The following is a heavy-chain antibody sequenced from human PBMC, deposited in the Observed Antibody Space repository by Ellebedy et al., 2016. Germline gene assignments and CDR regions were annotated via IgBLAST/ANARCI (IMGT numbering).Heavy chain of an antibody. CDR1: GFTFGDYA. CDR2: IRSKAYGGTT. Sequence: GGSLRLXXTASGFTFGDYAMSWFRQAPGKGLEWVGFIRSKAYGGTTEYAASVKGRFTISRDDSKSIAYLQMNSLKTEDTAVYYCTRDNSNYGHRFDYWGQGTLVTVSS. J-gene: IGHJ4*02. V-gene: IGHV3-49*03. D-gene: IGHD4-11*01. CDR3: TRDNSNYGHRFDY.